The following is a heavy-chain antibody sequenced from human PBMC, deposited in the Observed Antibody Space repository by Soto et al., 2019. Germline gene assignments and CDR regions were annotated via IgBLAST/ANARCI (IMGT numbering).Heavy chain of an antibody. V-gene: IGHV3-33*01. J-gene: IGHJ4*02. Sequence: GGSLRLSCAASGFTFSSYGMHWVRQAPGKGLEWVAVIWYDGSNKYYADSVKGRFTISRDNSKNTLYLQMNSLRAEDMAVYYCARGSSDYYDSSGYGYFDYWGQGTLVTVSS. CDR1: GFTFSSYG. CDR3: ARGSSDYYDSSGYGYFDY. CDR2: IWYDGSNK. D-gene: IGHD3-22*01.